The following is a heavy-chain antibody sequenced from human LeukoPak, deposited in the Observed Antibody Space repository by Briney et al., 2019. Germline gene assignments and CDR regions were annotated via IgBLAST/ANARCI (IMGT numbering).Heavy chain of an antibody. CDR2: ISSSGSTI. Sequence: GGSLRLSCAASGFTFSSYEMNWVRQAPGEGLEWVSHISSSGSTIYYSDSVKGRFTIARDNAKNSLYLQMNSLRAEGTAVYYCARDGQLWSGFDYWGRGTLVTVSS. J-gene: IGHJ4*02. CDR1: GFTFSSYE. V-gene: IGHV3-48*03. CDR3: ARDGQLWSGFDY. D-gene: IGHD5-18*01.